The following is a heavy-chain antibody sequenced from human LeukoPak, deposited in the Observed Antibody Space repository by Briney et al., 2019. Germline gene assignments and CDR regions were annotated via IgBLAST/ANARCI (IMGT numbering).Heavy chain of an antibody. Sequence: GGSLRLSCAASAFTFDDYGMSWVRQAPGKGLEWVAVISYDGSNKYYADSVKGRFTISRDNSKNTLYLQMNSLRAEDTAVYYCARAGCSGGSCYYYYYYMDVWGKGTTVTVSS. J-gene: IGHJ6*03. D-gene: IGHD2-15*01. CDR2: ISYDGSNK. CDR1: AFTFDDYG. CDR3: ARAGCSGGSCYYYYYYMDV. V-gene: IGHV3-30*03.